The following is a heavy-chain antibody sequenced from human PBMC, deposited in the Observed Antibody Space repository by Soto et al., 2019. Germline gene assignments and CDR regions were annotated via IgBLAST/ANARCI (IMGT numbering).Heavy chain of an antibody. D-gene: IGHD2-15*01. Sequence: GASVKVSCKASGGTFSSYTISWVRQAPGQGLEWKGRIIPILGNTNYAQKLQGRVTMTTDTSTSTAYMELRSLRSDDTAVYYCARDRGGGPLYCSGGSCHHWFDPWGQGTLVTVSS. CDR1: GGTFSSYT. CDR2: IIPILGNT. J-gene: IGHJ5*02. V-gene: IGHV1-18*01. CDR3: ARDRGGGPLYCSGGSCHHWFDP.